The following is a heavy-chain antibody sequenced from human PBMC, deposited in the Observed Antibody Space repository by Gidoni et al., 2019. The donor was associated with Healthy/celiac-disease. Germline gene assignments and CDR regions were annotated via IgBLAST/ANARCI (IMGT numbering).Heavy chain of an antibody. J-gene: IGHJ4*02. D-gene: IGHD6-19*01. CDR1: GFTVSSNY. CDR2: IYSGGST. Sequence: EVQLVETGGGLIQTGGSLRLSCAASGFTVSSNYMSWVRQAPGKGLEWVSVIYSGGSTYYADSVKGRFTISRDNSKNTLYLQMNSLRAEDTAVYYCARGLRGSSGWYDYWGQGTLVTVSS. CDR3: ARGLRGSSGWYDY. V-gene: IGHV3-53*02.